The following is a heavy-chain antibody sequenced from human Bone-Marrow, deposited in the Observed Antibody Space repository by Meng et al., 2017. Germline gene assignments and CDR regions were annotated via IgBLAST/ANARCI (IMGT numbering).Heavy chain of an antibody. CDR1: GVSISSSHW. Sequence: VPLRGLGPGLVRPSGTLSLTCAVSGVSISSSHWWGWVRQPPGKGLEWIGEIYHDGSTNYTPSLKSRVTISVDKSKNQFSLKLSSVTAADTAVYYCARAAYDIWSGYAPWGQGSLVTVSS. CDR3: ARAAYDIWSGYAP. J-gene: IGHJ5*02. CDR2: IYHDGST. V-gene: IGHV4-4*02. D-gene: IGHD3-3*01.